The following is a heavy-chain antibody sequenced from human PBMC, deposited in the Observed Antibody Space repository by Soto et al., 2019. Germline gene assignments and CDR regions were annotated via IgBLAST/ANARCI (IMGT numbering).Heavy chain of an antibody. V-gene: IGHV3-48*03. Sequence: EAGGGLVQPGGSLRLSCAASGFTFSSCEMNWVRQAPGKGLEWVSYISSSGSTIYYADSVKGRFTISRDNAKNSLYLQMNSLRAEDTAVYYCASDHYDSRGYYYFDYWGQGPLVTVSS. CDR2: ISSSGSTI. CDR1: GFTFSSCE. J-gene: IGHJ4*02. CDR3: ASDHYDSRGYYYFDY. D-gene: IGHD3-22*01.